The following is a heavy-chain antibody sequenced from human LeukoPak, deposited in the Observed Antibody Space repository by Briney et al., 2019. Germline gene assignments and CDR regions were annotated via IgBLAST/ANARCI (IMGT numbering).Heavy chain of an antibody. V-gene: IGHV1-2*02. CDR2: INPNSGGT. CDR1: GYTFTGYY. Sequence: ASVKVSCKASGYTFTGYYMHWVRQAPGQGLEWMGWINPNSGGTNYAQKFQGRVTMTRDTSTSTAYMELSMLRSDDTAVYYCARSYSSGWDAFDFWGQGTMVTVSS. J-gene: IGHJ3*01. CDR3: ARSYSSGWDAFDF. D-gene: IGHD6-19*01.